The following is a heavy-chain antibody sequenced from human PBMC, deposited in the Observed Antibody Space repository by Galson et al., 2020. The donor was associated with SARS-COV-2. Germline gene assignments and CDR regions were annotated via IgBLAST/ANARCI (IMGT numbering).Heavy chain of an antibody. Sequence: GGSLRLSCAVSGFTFSSYAMSWVRRAPGKGLEWVSAVSDSGGSTYYADSVKGRFTISRDNSKSTLYLQLNSLRAEDTAVYYCAMWVNWNSAENWGRGTRVTVSS. CDR1: GFTFSSYA. J-gene: IGHJ4*02. CDR3: AMWVNWNSAEN. D-gene: IGHD1-7*01. CDR2: VSDSGGST. V-gene: IGHV3-23*01.